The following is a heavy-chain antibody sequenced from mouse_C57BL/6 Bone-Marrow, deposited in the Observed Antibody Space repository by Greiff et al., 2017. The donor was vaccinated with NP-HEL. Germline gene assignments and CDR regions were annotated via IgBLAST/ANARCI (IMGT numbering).Heavy chain of an antibody. D-gene: IGHD1-1*01. CDR2: IYPRSGNT. V-gene: IGHV1-81*01. Sequence: QVQLQQSGAELARPGASVKLSCKASGYTFTSYGISWVKQRPGQGLEWIGEIYPRSGNTYYNEKFKGKATLTADKSSSTAYMELRSLTSEDSAVYFCARDYYGSSSWFAYWGQGTLVTVSA. CDR3: ARDYYGSSSWFAY. J-gene: IGHJ3*01. CDR1: GYTFTSYG.